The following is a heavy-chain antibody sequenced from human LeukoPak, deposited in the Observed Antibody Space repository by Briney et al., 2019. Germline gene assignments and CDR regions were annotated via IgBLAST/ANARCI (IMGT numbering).Heavy chain of an antibody. Sequence: GRSLRLSCAASGFTFSSYAMHWVRQAPGKGLEWVAVISYDGSNKYYADSVKGRFTISRDNSKNTLYLQMNSLRAEDTAMYYCAKASQVSFFYSWGQGTLVTVSS. CDR3: AKASQVSFFYS. J-gene: IGHJ4*02. D-gene: IGHD2-8*01. CDR2: ISYDGSNK. V-gene: IGHV3-30-3*01. CDR1: GFTFSSYA.